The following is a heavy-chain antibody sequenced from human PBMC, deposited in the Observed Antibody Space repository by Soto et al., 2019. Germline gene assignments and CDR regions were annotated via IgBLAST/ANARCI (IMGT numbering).Heavy chain of an antibody. V-gene: IGHV1-69*11. CDR2: TIPILGTG. CDR3: ARDQSGRSIYYYGMDV. CDR1: GGTFRSYV. D-gene: IGHD1-26*01. J-gene: IGHJ6*02. Sequence: QVQLVQSGAEVKKPGSSVKVSCKASGGTFRSYVISWVRHAPGQGLEWMGGTIPILGTGNYAQKFQGRVTITADESTSTAYMELSSLRSEDTAVYYCARDQSGRSIYYYGMDVWGQGTTVTVSS.